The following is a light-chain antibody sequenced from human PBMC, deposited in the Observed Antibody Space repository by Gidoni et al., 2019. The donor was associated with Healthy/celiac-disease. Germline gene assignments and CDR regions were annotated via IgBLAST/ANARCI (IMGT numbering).Light chain of an antibody. CDR2: DAS. V-gene: IGKV1-5*01. CDR3: QQYNSYSRT. J-gene: IGKJ1*01. Sequence: DIQMTQSPSTLSASVGDRVTITCRASQSISSWLAWYQQKPGKAHKLLIYDASSLESGVPSRFSVSGSGTEFTLTISSLQPDDFATYYCQQYNSYSRTFGQGTKVEIK. CDR1: QSISSW.